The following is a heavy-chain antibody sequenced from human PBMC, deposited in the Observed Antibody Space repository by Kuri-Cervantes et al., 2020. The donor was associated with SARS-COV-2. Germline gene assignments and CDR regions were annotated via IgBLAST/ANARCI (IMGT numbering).Heavy chain of an antibody. CDR2: ISYDGSNK. V-gene: IGHV3-30-3*01. D-gene: IGHD6-13*01. CDR3: ARDVGGDSSSWYDY. Sequence: LSLTCAASGFTFSSYAMHWVRQAPGKGLEWVAVISYDGSNKYYPDPVKGRFTISRDNAKNSLYLQMNSLGAEDTAVYYSARDVGGDSSSWYDYWGQGTLVTVSS. CDR1: GFTFSSYA. J-gene: IGHJ4*02.